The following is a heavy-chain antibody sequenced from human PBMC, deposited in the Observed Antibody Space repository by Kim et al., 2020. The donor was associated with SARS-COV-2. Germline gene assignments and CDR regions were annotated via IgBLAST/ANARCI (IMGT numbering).Heavy chain of an antibody. CDR1: GFTFTDHD. Sequence: GGSLRLSCTPSGFTFTDHDMHWVRQIPGKGLEWVSSIGFLGDSYYPDSVKGRFTVSRYNAKSSLVLNLDNLRAGDTAIYYCARGGVGTSRGLYYSLDVWGSGAAVTVS. D-gene: IGHD3-10*01. J-gene: IGHJ6*02. V-gene: IGHV3-13*04. CDR2: IGFLGDS. CDR3: ARGGVGTSRGLYYSLDV.